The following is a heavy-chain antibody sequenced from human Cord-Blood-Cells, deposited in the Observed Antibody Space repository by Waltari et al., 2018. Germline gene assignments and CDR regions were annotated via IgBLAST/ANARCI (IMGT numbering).Heavy chain of an antibody. CDR2: IKQDGSEK. D-gene: IGHD6-19*01. CDR1: GSTFSSYW. CDR3: ARKIGGYRSGWYGAFDY. V-gene: IGHV3-7*01. J-gene: IGHJ4*02. Sequence: EVQLVESGGGLVQPGGSLRLSCAASGSTFSSYWLSWVRQAPGKGLEWVANIKQDGSEKYYGGAVKCRFAVSGDNAKTSLDLQMNSLRAEDTAVYYCARKIGGYRSGWYGAFDYWGQGTLVTVSS.